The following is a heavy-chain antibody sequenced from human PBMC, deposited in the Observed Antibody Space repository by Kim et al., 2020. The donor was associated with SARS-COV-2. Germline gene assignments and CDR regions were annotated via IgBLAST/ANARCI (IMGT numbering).Heavy chain of an antibody. CDR2: IYYSGST. CDR1: GGSISSGGYY. D-gene: IGHD6-13*01. CDR3: ARAPPQLYCSSWGRFDP. J-gene: IGHJ5*02. V-gene: IGHV4-31*03. Sequence: SETLSLTCTVSGGSISSGGYYWSWIRQHPGKGLEWIGYIYYSGSTYYNPSLKSRVTISVDTSKNKFSLQLSSVTAADTAVYYCARAPPQLYCSSWGRFDPWGQGTLVTVSS.